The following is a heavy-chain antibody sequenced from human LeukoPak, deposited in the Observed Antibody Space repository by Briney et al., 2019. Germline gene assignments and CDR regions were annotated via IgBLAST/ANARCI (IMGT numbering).Heavy chain of an antibody. CDR2: IYYSGST. CDR3: PRGRDYYGSGSEFDY. J-gene: IGHJ4*02. V-gene: IGHV4-59*01. CDR1: VGSISSYY. D-gene: IGHD3-10*01. Sequence: SETLSLTCTVSVGSISSYYWSWIRQPPGKGLEWIGYIYYSGSTNYNPSLKSRVTISVDTSKNQFSLKLSSVTAADTAVYYCPRGRDYYGSGSEFDYWGQGTLVTVSS.